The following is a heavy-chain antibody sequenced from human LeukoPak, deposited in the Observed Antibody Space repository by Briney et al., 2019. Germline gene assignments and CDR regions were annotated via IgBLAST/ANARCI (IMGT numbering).Heavy chain of an antibody. CDR3: VAMATVSIFPDY. J-gene: IGHJ4*02. V-gene: IGHV3-64D*06. D-gene: IGHD5-24*01. CDR2: ISNDGVRT. Sequence: GGSLRLSSSASGFTFSNYAMHWVRQAPGKGLEYVSAISNDGVRTYYADSVKGRFTISRDNSKNTVYLQMTSLRGEDTAVYYCVAMATVSIFPDYWGQGTLVTVSS. CDR1: GFTFSNYA.